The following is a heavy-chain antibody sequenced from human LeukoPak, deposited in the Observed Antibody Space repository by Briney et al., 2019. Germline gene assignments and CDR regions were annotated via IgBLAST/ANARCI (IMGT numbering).Heavy chain of an antibody. J-gene: IGHJ5*02. V-gene: IGHV4-39*01. Sequence: SETLSLTCTVSGGSISSSSYYWGWIRQPPGKGLEWIGSIYYSGSTYYNPSLKSRVTISVDTSKNQFSLKLSSVTAADTAVYYCASLGGGDNTYSRWFDPWGQGTLVTVSS. CDR3: ASLGGGDNTYSRWFDP. CDR1: GGSISSSSYY. D-gene: IGHD5-24*01. CDR2: IYYSGST.